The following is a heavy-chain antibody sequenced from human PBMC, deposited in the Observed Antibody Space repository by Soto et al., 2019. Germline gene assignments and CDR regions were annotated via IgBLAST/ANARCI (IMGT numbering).Heavy chain of an antibody. CDR3: ARDLDGLHDDTSGPFPRPG. Sequence: PSETLSLTCSVSGGSISGDYYWSWIRQSPEKGLEWIGYIYYSGSSYSNPALQSRLSMSLDTAGNQFSLKVSSVTVADTAVYYCARDLDGLHDDTSGPFPRPGWGQGTLVTVSS. V-gene: IGHV4-30-4*08. J-gene: IGHJ1*01. D-gene: IGHD3-22*01. CDR1: GGSISGDYY. CDR2: IYYSGSS.